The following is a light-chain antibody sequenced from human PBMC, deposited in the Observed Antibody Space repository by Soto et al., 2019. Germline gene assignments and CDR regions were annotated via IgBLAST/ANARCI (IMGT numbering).Light chain of an antibody. V-gene: IGKV1-27*01. CDR2: AGS. Sequence: DLQMTQSPSSLSASVGDRVTITCRASQVIDNYLAWYQQQPGKVPRLLIYAGSILETGVPSRFTGSGSGTDFTLTITSLEPEDVATYYCQKYNSAPWTFDQGTKVEIK. CDR1: QVIDNY. J-gene: IGKJ1*01. CDR3: QKYNSAPWT.